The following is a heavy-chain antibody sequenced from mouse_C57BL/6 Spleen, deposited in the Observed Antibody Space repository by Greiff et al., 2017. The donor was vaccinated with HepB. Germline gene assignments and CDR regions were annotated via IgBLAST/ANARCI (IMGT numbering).Heavy chain of an antibody. V-gene: IGHV2-6*01. CDR1: GFSLTSYG. Sequence: VKVVESGPGLVAPSQSLSITCTVSGFSLTSYGVDWVRQSPGKGLEWLGVIWGVGSTNYNSALKSRLSISKDNSKSQVFLKMNSLQTDDTAMYYCASGGLLRFAYWGQGTLVTVSA. CDR3: ASGGLLRFAY. D-gene: IGHD2-3*01. J-gene: IGHJ3*01. CDR2: IWGVGST.